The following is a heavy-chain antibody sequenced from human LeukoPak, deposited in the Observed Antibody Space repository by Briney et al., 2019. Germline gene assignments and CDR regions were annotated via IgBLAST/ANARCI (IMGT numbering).Heavy chain of an antibody. CDR1: GFTFISYA. J-gene: IGHJ4*02. CDR2: ISGSGGST. D-gene: IGHD3-3*01. Sequence: GGSLTLSCAASGFTFISYAMSWVRQAPGKGLEWVSAISGSGGSTYYADSVKGRFTISRDNSKNTLYLQMNSLRAEDTAVYYCAKEYYDFWSGYPHDYWGQGTLVTVSS. CDR3: AKEYYDFWSGYPHDY. V-gene: IGHV3-23*01.